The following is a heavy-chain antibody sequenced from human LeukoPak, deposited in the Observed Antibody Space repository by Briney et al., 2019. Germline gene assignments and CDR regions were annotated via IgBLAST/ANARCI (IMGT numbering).Heavy chain of an antibody. CDR1: GFVFSTYY. D-gene: IGHD3-10*01. CDR2: ISGSGSTI. Sequence: GGSLRLSCAASGFVFSTYYMTWIRQHPGKGLERLPYISGSGSTIEYADSVKGRFSISRDNAKNSVYLQLNSLRVDDTAVYYCVRLVRGATFDPWGQGTLVTVSS. CDR3: VRLVRGATFDP. V-gene: IGHV3-11*01. J-gene: IGHJ5*02.